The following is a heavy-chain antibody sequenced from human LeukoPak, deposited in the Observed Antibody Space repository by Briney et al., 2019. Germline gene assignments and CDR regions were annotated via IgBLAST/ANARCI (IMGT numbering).Heavy chain of an antibody. J-gene: IGHJ2*01. D-gene: IGHD2-15*01. V-gene: IGHV1-18*01. CDR3: ARGTVDLGYCSGGSCYDWYFDL. CDR2: ISAYNGNT. CDR1: GYTFTSYG. Sequence: GASVKVSCKASGYTFTSYGISWVRQAPGQGLEWMGWISAYNGNTNYAQKLQGRVTMTTDTSTSTAYMELRSLRSDDTAVYYCARGTVDLGYCSGGSCYDWYFDLWGRGTLVTVSS.